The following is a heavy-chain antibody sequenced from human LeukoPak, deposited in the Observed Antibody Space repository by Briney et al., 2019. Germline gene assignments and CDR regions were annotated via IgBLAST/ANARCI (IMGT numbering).Heavy chain of an antibody. CDR2: ISSSSSYI. CDR3: ARDHWIQGRTDFDY. CDR1: GFIFSGYE. V-gene: IGHV3-21*01. J-gene: IGHJ4*02. D-gene: IGHD5-18*01. Sequence: PGGSLRLSCAASGFIFSGYEMNWVRQAPGKGLEWVSSISSSSSYIYYADSVKGRFTISRDNAKNSLYLQMNSLRAEDTAVYYCARDHWIQGRTDFDYWGQGTLVTVSS.